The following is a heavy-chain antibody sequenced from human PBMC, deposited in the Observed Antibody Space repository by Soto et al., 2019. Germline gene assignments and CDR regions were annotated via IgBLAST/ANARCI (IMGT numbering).Heavy chain of an antibody. Sequence: GGSLRLSCAASGFTVSNTYMTWVRQPPGKGLECVSVIYTAGGTNYADSVKGRFIISRDNSKNTLYLQMNSLRAEDTAVYYCARESEDLTSNFDYWGQGTLVTVSS. V-gene: IGHV3-53*01. J-gene: IGHJ4*02. CDR1: GFTVSNTY. CDR3: ARESEDLTSNFDY. CDR2: IYTAGGT.